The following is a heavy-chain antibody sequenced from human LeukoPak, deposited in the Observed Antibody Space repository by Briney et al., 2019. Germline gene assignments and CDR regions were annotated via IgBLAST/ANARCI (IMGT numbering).Heavy chain of an antibody. CDR3: ARGRIYYYYMDV. CDR2: MNPNSGNT. Sequence: ASVKVSCKAFGYTFTSYDINWVRQATGQGLEWLGWMNPNSGNTGYAQKFQGRVTMTRNTSISTAYMELSSLRSEDTAVYYCARGRIYYYYMDVWGKGTTVTVSS. V-gene: IGHV1-8*01. J-gene: IGHJ6*03. CDR1: GYTFTSYD.